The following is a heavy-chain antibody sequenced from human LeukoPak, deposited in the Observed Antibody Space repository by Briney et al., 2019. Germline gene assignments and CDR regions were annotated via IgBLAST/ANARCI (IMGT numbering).Heavy chain of an antibody. V-gene: IGHV1-2*02. CDR2: INPNSGGT. D-gene: IGHD3-22*01. CDR3: AREVAGYYDSSGFPDY. Sequence: ASVKVSCKASGYTFTGYYMHWVRQAPGQGLEWMGWINPNSGGTNYAQKFQGRVTMTRDTSISTAYMELSRLRSDDTAVYYCAREVAGYYDSSGFPDYWGQGTLVTVSS. CDR1: GYTFTGYY. J-gene: IGHJ4*02.